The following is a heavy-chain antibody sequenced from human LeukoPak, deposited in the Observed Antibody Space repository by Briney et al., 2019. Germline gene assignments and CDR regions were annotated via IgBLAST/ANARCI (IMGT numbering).Heavy chain of an antibody. CDR2: ISGSGGST. J-gene: IGHJ6*03. CDR3: AKESGFGGYYYYMAV. D-gene: IGHD3-22*01. CDR1: GFTFSSYA. V-gene: IGHV3-23*01. Sequence: PGGSLRLSCAASGFTFSSYAMSWVRQAPGKGLEWVSAISGSGGSTYYADSVKGRFTISRDSSKNTLYLQMNGLGAEDTAVYYCAKESGFGGYYYYMAVWGKGTTVTVSS.